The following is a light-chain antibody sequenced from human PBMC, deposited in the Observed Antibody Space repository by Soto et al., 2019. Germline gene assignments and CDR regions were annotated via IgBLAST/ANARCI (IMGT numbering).Light chain of an antibody. CDR2: GAS. J-gene: IGKJ1*01. V-gene: IGKV3-20*01. CDR1: QSVSNNY. CDR3: QQYGSSPWT. Sequence: EIVLTQSPGTLSLSPGERATLSCRASQSVSNNYLAWYQQKPGQAPRLLIYGASSRATGFPDRFSGSESGTDFTLTISRLEPEDFAVYYCQQYGSSPWTFGQGTKVEIK.